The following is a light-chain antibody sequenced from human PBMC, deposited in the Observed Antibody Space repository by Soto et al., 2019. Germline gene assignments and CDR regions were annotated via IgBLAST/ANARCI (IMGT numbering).Light chain of an antibody. V-gene: IGKV3-11*01. Sequence: EIVLTQSPATLSLSPGARAPLSCRASQSVSRYLAWYQQKPGQAPRLLIYDASNRATGIPARFSGSGSGTDFTLTISSLEPEDFAVYYCQQRSDWPRTFGQGTKVDIK. CDR2: DAS. CDR1: QSVSRY. J-gene: IGKJ1*01. CDR3: QQRSDWPRT.